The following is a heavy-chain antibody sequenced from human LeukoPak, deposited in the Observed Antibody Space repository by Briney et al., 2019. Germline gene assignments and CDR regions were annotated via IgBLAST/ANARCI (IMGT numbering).Heavy chain of an antibody. V-gene: IGHV3-21*01. CDR2: ISGGGSYI. J-gene: IGHJ4*02. CDR1: GFTFSSYS. CDR3: ARASGDIVETATMGSY. D-gene: IGHD5-18*01. Sequence: PGGSLRLSCSVSGFTFSSYSMNWVRQAPGKGLQWVSSISGGGSYIFYADSVKGRFTISRDNAKNSLYLQMNSLRAEDTAVYYCARASGDIVETATMGSYWGQGTLVTVSS.